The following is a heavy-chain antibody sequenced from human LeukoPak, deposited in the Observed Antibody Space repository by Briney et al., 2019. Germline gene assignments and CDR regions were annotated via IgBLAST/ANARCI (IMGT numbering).Heavy chain of an antibody. CDR2: FDPEDGET. Sequence: ASVKVSCKVSGYTLTELSMHWVRQAPGKGLEWMGGFDPEDGETIYAQKFQGRVTMTEDTSTDTAYMELSRLRSDDTAVYYCATIREYSSSWPFDYWGQGTLVTVSS. D-gene: IGHD6-13*01. J-gene: IGHJ4*02. CDR3: ATIREYSSSWPFDY. CDR1: GYTLTELS. V-gene: IGHV1-24*01.